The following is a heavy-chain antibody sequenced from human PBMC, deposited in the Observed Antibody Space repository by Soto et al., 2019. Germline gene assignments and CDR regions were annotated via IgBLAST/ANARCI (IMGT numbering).Heavy chain of an antibody. Sequence: QVQLVQSGAEVKKPGASVKVSCKASGYTFTSYAMHWVRQAPGQRLEWMGWINAGNGNTKYSQKFQGRVTITRDTSASTAYMELSSLRSEDTAVYYCARPTRNEKETYYYGSGSYSYWGQGTLVTVSS. CDR3: ARPTRNEKETYYYGSGSYSY. J-gene: IGHJ4*02. CDR2: INAGNGNT. D-gene: IGHD3-10*01. CDR1: GYTFTSYA. V-gene: IGHV1-3*01.